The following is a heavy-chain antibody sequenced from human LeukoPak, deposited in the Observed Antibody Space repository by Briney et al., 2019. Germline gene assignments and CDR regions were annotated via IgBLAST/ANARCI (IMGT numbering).Heavy chain of an antibody. V-gene: IGHV3-9*01. Sequence: PGRSLRLSCAASGFTFDDYAMHWVRQAPGKGLEWVSGISWNSGSIGYADPVKGRFTISRDNARNSLYLQMNSLRAEDTALYYCAKARGTYDFWSGYSYWGQGTLVTVSS. CDR2: ISWNSGSI. CDR1: GFTFDDYA. J-gene: IGHJ4*02. D-gene: IGHD3-3*01. CDR3: AKARGTYDFWSGYSY.